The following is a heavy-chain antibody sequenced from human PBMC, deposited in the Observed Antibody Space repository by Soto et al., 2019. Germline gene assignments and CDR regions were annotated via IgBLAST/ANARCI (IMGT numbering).Heavy chain of an antibody. CDR2: INPDSGGT. CDR3: ARDRGYSYGNYFYYGMDV. J-gene: IGHJ6*02. D-gene: IGHD5-18*01. Sequence: QVQLVQSGAEVKKPGASVKVSCKASGYTFTGYYMHWVRQAPGQGLEWRGWINPDSGGTNYAQKLQGWVSMTRDTSISTAYMELGRLRSDDTAVYYCARDRGYSYGNYFYYGMDVWGQGTTVTVSS. V-gene: IGHV1-2*04. CDR1: GYTFTGYY.